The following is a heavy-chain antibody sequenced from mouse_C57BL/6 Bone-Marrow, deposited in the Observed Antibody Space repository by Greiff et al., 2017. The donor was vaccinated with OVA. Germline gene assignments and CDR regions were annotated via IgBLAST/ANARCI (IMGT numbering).Heavy chain of an antibody. V-gene: IGHV1-4*01. CDR2: INPSSGYT. D-gene: IGHD2-4*01. J-gene: IGHJ2*01. Sequence: QVQLQQSGAELARPGASVKMSCKASGYTFTGYTMHWVKQRPGQGLEWIGYINPSSGYTKYKQKFKDKATLTADKSSSTAYMQLSGLTSDDSAVYYCARSGSLEIYYDYVFCYWGQGTTLTVSS. CDR1: GYTFTGYT. CDR3: ARSGSLEIYYDYVFCY.